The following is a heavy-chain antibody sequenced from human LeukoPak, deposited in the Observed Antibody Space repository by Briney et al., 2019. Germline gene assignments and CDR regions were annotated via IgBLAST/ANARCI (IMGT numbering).Heavy chain of an antibody. CDR1: GFTFSSYS. CDR2: ISSSSSYM. V-gene: IGHV3-21*01. D-gene: IGHD5-18*01. CDR3: ARDSYGYSYGLDY. J-gene: IGHJ4*02. Sequence: GGSLRLSCAASGFTFSSYSMNWVRQAPGKGLEWVSSISSSSSYMYYADSVKGRFTISRDNAKNSLYLQMNSLRAEDTAVYYCARDSYGYSYGLDYWGQGTLVTVSS.